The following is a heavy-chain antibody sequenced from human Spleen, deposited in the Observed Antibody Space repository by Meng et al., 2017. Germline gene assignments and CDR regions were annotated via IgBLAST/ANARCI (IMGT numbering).Heavy chain of an antibody. J-gene: IGHJ4*02. CDR3: VRSDVDDYGFFDY. Sequence: GGSLRLSCGASGFNFGDYIMHWVRQSPGRGLEWISRIVPDGGITTYADSVKGRFTVSRDNAKNSLFLQMNSLRVEDTAVYYCVRSDVDDYGFFDYWGQGTLVTVSS. CDR1: GFNFGDYI. D-gene: IGHD4-17*01. CDR2: IVPDGGIT. V-gene: IGHV3-74*01.